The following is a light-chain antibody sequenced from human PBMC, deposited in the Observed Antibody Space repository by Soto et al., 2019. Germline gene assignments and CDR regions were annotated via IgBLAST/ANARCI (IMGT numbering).Light chain of an antibody. CDR2: SNN. CDR3: AAWDDSLNGFYV. CDR1: SSNIGSNT. J-gene: IGLJ1*01. V-gene: IGLV1-44*01. Sequence: QSVLTQPPSASGTPGQRVTISCSGSSSNIGSNTVNWYQQLPGTAPKLLIYSNNQRPSGVPDRFSGSKSGTSASLAISGLQSDDEADYYCAAWDDSLNGFYVFATGT.